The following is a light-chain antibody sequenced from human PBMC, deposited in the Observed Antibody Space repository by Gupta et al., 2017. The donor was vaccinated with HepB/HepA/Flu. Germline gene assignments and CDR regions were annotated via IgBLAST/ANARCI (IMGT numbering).Light chain of an antibody. J-gene: IGKJ4*02. CDR3: QQYGSSPLT. CDR2: SAS. CDR1: QSVSRSY. Sequence: EIVLPQSPGTLSLSPGERATLSCRASQSVSRSYLAWYQQKPGKAPRLLIYSASSRATGIPYRFSGSGSGTDFTLTISRLEPEDFAVYYCQQYGSSPLTFGEGTKVEIK. V-gene: IGKV3-20*01.